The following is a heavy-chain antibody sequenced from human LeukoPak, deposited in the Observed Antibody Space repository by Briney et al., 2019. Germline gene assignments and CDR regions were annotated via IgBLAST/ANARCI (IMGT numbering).Heavy chain of an antibody. D-gene: IGHD6-6*01. V-gene: IGHV1-2*02. Sequence: GASVKVSCKASGYTFTGYYMHWVRQAPGQGLEWMGWINPNSGGTNYAQKFQGGVTMTRDTSISTAYMELSRLRSDDTAVYYCARVDIAARVPEYWGQGTLVTVSS. J-gene: IGHJ4*02. CDR2: INPNSGGT. CDR1: GYTFTGYY. CDR3: ARVDIAARVPEY.